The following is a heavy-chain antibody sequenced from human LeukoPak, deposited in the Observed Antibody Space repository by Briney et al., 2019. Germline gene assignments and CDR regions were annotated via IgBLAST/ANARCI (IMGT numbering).Heavy chain of an antibody. CDR2: IYYSGST. D-gene: IGHD4-23*01. V-gene: IGHV4-59*01. J-gene: IGHJ3*02. CDR3: ARELGSGGNDAFDI. CDR1: GGSISSYY. Sequence: SETLSLTCTVSGGSISSYYWSWIRQPPVKGLEWIGYIYYSGSTNYNPSLKSRVTISVDTSKNQFSLKLSSVTAADTAVYYCARELGSGGNDAFDIWGQGTMVTVSS.